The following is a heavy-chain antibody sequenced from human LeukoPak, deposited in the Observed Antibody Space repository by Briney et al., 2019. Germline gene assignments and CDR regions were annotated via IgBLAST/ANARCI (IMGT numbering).Heavy chain of an antibody. D-gene: IGHD1-26*01. J-gene: IGHJ4*02. CDR3: VTVAGATKGHYFDY. CDR2: ISSIGSTI. CDR1: GFTFSSYE. Sequence: GGSLRLSCAASGFTFSSYEMNWVRQAPGKGLEWVSYISSIGSTIYYADSVKGRFTISRDNAKNSLYLQMNSLRAEDTAVYYCVTVAGATKGHYFDYWGQGTLVTVSS. V-gene: IGHV3-48*03.